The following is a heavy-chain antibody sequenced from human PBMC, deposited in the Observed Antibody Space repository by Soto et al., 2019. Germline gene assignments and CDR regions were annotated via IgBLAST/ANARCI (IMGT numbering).Heavy chain of an antibody. V-gene: IGHV1-58*01. Sequence: GASVKVSCKASGFTFTSSAVQWVRQARGQRLEWIGWIVVGSGNTNYAQKFQERVTITRDMSTSTAYMELSSLRSEDTAVYYCAAVAGYYDFWSGYYSNQDYYYYGMDVWGQGTTVTVSS. D-gene: IGHD3-3*01. CDR1: GFTFTSSA. J-gene: IGHJ6*02. CDR2: IVVGSGNT. CDR3: AAVAGYYDFWSGYYSNQDYYYYGMDV.